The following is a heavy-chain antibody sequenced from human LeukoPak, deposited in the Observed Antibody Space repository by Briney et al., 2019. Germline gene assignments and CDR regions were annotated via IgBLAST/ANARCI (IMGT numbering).Heavy chain of an antibody. CDR2: IKYDGSEK. CDR1: GLTFNKDW. D-gene: IGHD3-22*01. V-gene: IGHV3-7*01. J-gene: IGHJ4*02. CDR3: AREHYYDSSGYYDY. Sequence: GGSLRLSCVASGLTFNKDWMSWVRQAPGKGLEWVANIKYDGSEKYYVDSVKGRFTISRDNGKKSLYLQVNSLRAEDTAVYYCAREHYYDSSGYYDYWGQGTLVTVSS.